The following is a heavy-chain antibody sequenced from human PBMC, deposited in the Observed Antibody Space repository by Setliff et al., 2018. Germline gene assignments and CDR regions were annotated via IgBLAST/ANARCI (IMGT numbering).Heavy chain of an antibody. CDR3: ARLGTGEQLVSKGGHYFDY. CDR1: GGSISSSSYY. V-gene: IGHV4-39*07. D-gene: IGHD6-6*01. Sequence: SETLSLTCTVSGGSISSSSYYWGWIRQPPGKGLEWIGSIYYSGSTYYNPSLKSRVTISVDTSKNQFSLKLSSVTAADTAMYYCARLGTGEQLVSKGGHYFDYWGQGTLVTVSS. CDR2: IYYSGST. J-gene: IGHJ4*02.